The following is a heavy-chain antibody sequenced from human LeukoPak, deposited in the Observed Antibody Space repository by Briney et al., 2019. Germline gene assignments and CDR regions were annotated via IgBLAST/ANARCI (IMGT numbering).Heavy chain of an antibody. CDR3: ARGKKSTYYDFWSGYQDYGMDV. Sequence: ASVKVSCKASGYTFTSYDINWVRQATGQGLEWMGWMNPNSGNIGYAQKFQGRVTMTRNTSISTAYMELSSLRSEDTAVYYCARGKKSTYYDFWSGYQDYGMDVWGQGTTVTVSS. J-gene: IGHJ6*02. CDR2: MNPNSGNI. D-gene: IGHD3-3*01. CDR1: GYTFTSYD. V-gene: IGHV1-8*01.